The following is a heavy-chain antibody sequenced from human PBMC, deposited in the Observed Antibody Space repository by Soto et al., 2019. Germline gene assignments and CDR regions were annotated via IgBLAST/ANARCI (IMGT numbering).Heavy chain of an antibody. CDR3: ARADPDASVGY. D-gene: IGHD2-15*01. V-gene: IGHV4-59*01. Sequence: SETLSLTCTVSGGSISSYYWSCVRQSPGRGLEWIGYISYSGSTYYNPSLKSRVTISADTSKNQFSLRMNSMIAADTAVYYCARADPDASVGYWGQGTLVTVSS. CDR1: GGSISSYY. J-gene: IGHJ4*02. CDR2: ISYSGST.